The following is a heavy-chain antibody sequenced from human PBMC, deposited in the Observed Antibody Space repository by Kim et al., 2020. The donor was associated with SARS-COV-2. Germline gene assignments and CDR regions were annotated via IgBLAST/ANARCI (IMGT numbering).Heavy chain of an antibody. Sequence: GGSLRLSCAASGFTFSSYAMSWVRQAPGKGLEWVSAISGSGGSTYYADSVKGRFTISRDNSKNTLYLQMNSLRAEDTAVYYCAKDHTHYDILTGYPNSLDYWGQGTLVTVSS. CDR1: GFTFSSYA. CDR2: ISGSGGST. J-gene: IGHJ4*02. V-gene: IGHV3-23*01. D-gene: IGHD3-9*01. CDR3: AKDHTHYDILTGYPNSLDY.